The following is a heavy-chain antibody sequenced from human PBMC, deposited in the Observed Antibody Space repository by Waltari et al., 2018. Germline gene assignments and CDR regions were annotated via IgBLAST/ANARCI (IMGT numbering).Heavy chain of an antibody. D-gene: IGHD3-3*01. CDR2: IVVGRGDT. J-gene: IGHJ4*02. V-gene: IGHV1-58*01. CDR1: GFNFTASA. CDR3: AADLGEFWSQSPPRFAN. Sequence: QMKLVQSGPEVRKPGTSVKVSCTAYGFNFTASAVQWVRQARGQPLQWMGWIVVGRGDTNSGQDFHQRITITRDLSTDTVFMELHSLRSEDTAIYYCAADLGEFWSQSPPRFANWGQGTLVTVSS.